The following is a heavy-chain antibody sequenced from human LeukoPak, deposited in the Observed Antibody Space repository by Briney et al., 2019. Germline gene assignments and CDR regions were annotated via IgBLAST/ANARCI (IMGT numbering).Heavy chain of an antibody. CDR2: IKSKTDGGTT. J-gene: IGHJ1*01. CDR1: GFTFSNAW. Sequence: GGSLRLSCAASGFTFSNAWMSWVRQAPGKGLEWVGRIKSKTDGGTTDYAAPVKGRFTISRDDSKNTLYLQMNSLKTEDTAVYYCTTTETIFGVVLDFQHWGQGTLVTVSS. V-gene: IGHV3-15*01. D-gene: IGHD3-3*01. CDR3: TTTETIFGVVLDFQH.